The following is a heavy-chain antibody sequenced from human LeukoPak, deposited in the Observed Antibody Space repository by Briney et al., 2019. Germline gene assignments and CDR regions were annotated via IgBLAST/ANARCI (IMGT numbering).Heavy chain of an antibody. CDR1: GFPFSNYW. J-gene: IGHJ5*02. CDR3: ARDRGYSTFDN. Sequence: GGSLRLSCAASGFPFSNYWMSWVRQAPGKGLEWVANMKEDGGDMNYVDSVKGRFTISRDNAKNSLYLHMNSLRVEDTAVYYCARDRGYSTFDNWGQGTLVTVSS. D-gene: IGHD4-23*01. V-gene: IGHV3-7*01. CDR2: MKEDGGDM.